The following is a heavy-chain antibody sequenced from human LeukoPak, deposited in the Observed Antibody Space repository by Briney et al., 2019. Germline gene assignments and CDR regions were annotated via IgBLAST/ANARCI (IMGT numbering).Heavy chain of an antibody. V-gene: IGHV3-74*01. Sequence: GGSLRLSCAASGFTFNSYGMHWVRQAPGKGLVWVSRINSDGSGTSDADFVKGRFTISRDNSKNTLYLQMNSLRAEDTAMYYCARDRLTNDAFLIWGQGTMVTVSS. D-gene: IGHD2-8*01. CDR1: GFTFNSYG. CDR3: ARDRLTNDAFLI. J-gene: IGHJ3*02. CDR2: INSDGSGT.